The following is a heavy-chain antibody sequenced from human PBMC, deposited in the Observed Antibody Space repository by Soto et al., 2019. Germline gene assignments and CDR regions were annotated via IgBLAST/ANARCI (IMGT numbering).Heavy chain of an antibody. V-gene: IGHV4-31*03. J-gene: IGHJ6*02. Sequence: SETLSLTCTVSGGSISSGGYYWSWIRQHPGKGLEWIGYIYYSGSTYYNPSLKSRVTISVDTSKNQFSLKLSSVTAADTAVYYCARDRTDYYYYGMGVWGQGTTVTVSS. CDR3: ARDRTDYYYYGMGV. CDR1: GGSISSGGYY. CDR2: IYYSGST.